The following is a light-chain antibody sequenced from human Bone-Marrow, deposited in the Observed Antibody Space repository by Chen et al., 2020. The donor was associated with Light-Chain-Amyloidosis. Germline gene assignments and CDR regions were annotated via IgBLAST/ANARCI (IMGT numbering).Light chain of an antibody. V-gene: IGLV3-27*01. CDR3: YSATDDSLGV. CDR1: LLAKNY. CDR2: KDT. Sequence: SSALTQPSSVSVSPGPTAKTTCSGDLLAKNYVRWLQQKPGQAPVLVIYKDTERPSGIPERFSGSSSETIATLTVSGAQVDDEADYHCYSATDDSLGVFGGGTRLTVL. J-gene: IGLJ3*02.